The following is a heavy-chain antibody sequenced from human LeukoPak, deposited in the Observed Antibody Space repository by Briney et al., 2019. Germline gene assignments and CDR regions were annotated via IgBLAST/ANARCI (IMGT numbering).Heavy chain of an antibody. J-gene: IGHJ4*02. Sequence: SETLSLTCTVSGGSISSYYWSWIRQPPGKGLEWIGYIYTSGSTNYNPSLKSRVTISVDTSKNQFSLKLSSVTAADTAVYYCARRTAGYCTNGGCYRHDYYFDYWGQGTLVTVSS. CDR3: ARRTAGYCTNGGCYRHDYYFDY. V-gene: IGHV4-4*09. CDR1: GGSISSYY. CDR2: IYTSGST. D-gene: IGHD2-8*01.